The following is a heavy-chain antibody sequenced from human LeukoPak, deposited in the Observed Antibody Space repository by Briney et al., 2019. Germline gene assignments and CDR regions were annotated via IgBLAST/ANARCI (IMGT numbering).Heavy chain of an antibody. CDR1: GGSFSGYY. Sequence: SETLSLTCAVYGGSFSGYYWSWIRQPPGKGLEWIGEINHSGSTNYNPSLKSRVTISVDTSKNQFSLKLSSVTAADTAVYYCTRGGRYDSSGYEYFDYWGQGTLVTVSS. CDR3: TRGGRYDSSGYEYFDY. V-gene: IGHV4-34*01. D-gene: IGHD3-22*01. J-gene: IGHJ4*02. CDR2: INHSGST.